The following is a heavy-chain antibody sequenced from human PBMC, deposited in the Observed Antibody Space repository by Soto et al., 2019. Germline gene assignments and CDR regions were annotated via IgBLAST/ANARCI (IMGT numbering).Heavy chain of an antibody. V-gene: IGHV3-53*01. CDR3: AKDGASGSYPPYYSYGMDV. J-gene: IGHJ6*02. CDR1: GFTVSSNY. Sequence: GGSLRLSCAASGFTVSSNYMSWVRQAPGKGLEWVSVIYSGGSTYSAASGKGRFTIARDNSKNTLHLQMNSLRADDTAVYYCAKDGASGSYPPYYSYGMDVWGQGTTVTVSS. D-gene: IGHD1-26*01. CDR2: IYSGGST.